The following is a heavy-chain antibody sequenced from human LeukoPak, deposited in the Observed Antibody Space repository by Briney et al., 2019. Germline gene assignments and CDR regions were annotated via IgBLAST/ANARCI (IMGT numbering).Heavy chain of an antibody. CDR2: ISAYNGNT. CDR3: ARDRKYYYDSSGYHNWFDP. CDR1: GYTFTSYA. D-gene: IGHD3-22*01. J-gene: IGHJ5*02. V-gene: IGHV1-18*01. Sequence: ASVKVSCKASGYTFTSYAISWVRQAPGQGLEWMGWISAYNGNTNSAQKLQGRVTMTTDTSTSTAYMELRSLRSDDTAVYYCARDRKYYYDSSGYHNWFDPWGQGTLVTVSS.